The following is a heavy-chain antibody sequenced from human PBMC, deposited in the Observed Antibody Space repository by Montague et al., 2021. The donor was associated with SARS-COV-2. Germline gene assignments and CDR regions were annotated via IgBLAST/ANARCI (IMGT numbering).Heavy chain of an antibody. V-gene: IGHV3-30*09. CDR2: ISYDGSNK. J-gene: IGHJ4*02. Sequence: SLRLSCAASGFTFNNYAMHWARQAPGKGLEWVAIISYDGSNKYYVDSVKGRFAISRDNSKNTLYLQMNSLRAEDTAVYYCVRASLIKARIAVAGTTVYWGQGTLVTISS. CDR1: GFTFNNYA. D-gene: IGHD6-19*01. CDR3: VRASLIKARIAVAGTTVY.